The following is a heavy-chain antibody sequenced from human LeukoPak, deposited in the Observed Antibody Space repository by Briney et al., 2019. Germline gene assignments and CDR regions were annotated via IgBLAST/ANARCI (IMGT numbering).Heavy chain of an antibody. CDR1: GYSFTSYW. J-gene: IGHJ4*02. D-gene: IGHD6-6*01. Sequence: HGESLKISCKGSGYSFTSYWIGWVRQMPGKGLEWMGIIYPGDSDTTYSPSFQGQVTISADKSISTAYLQWSSLKASDTAIYYCARRARPTSYSSSSWYFDYWGQGTLVTVSS. CDR3: ARRARPTSYSSSSWYFDY. CDR2: IYPGDSDT. V-gene: IGHV5-51*01.